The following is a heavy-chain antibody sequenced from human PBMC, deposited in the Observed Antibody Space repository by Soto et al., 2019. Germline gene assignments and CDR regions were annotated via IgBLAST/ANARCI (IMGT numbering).Heavy chain of an antibody. CDR2: SRNQANAYST. D-gene: IGHD3-22*01. V-gene: IGHV3-72*01. CDR1: GFTLSDHY. J-gene: IGHJ4*02. Sequence: GGTLRLSCSVSGFTLSDHYIDGVRPAPGKGLGSVGRSRNQANAYSTVYAASVKDRFTTSRDDSKNLVFLQMESLRTEDTAVYYCVSDTYFSGRSGYTRYFECWGQGALVAVSS. CDR3: VSDTYFSGRSGYTRYFEC.